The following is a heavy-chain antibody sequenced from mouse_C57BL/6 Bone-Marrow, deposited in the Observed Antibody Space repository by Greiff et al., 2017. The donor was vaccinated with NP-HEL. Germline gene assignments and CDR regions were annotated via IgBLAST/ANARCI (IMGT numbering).Heavy chain of an antibody. D-gene: IGHD4-1*01. Sequence: EVQLVESGGGLVKPGGSLKLSCAASGFTFSSYAMSWVRQTPEKRLEWVATISDGGSYTYYPDNVTGRFTISRDNAKNNLYLQMSHLKSEDTAMYYFAREVNWYYAMEYWGQGTSVTVSS. CDR3: AREVNWYYAMEY. CDR2: ISDGGSYT. J-gene: IGHJ4*01. V-gene: IGHV5-4*01. CDR1: GFTFSSYA.